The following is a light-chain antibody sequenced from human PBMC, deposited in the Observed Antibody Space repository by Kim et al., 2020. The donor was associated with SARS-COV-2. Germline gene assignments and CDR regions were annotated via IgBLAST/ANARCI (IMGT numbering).Light chain of an antibody. Sequence: EIVLTQSPASLSLSPGERATLSCRASQSVRNYLAWYQQKPGQAPRLLIYGASNRATGIPASFSGSGSGTDFTLTISSLEPEDFAVYYCQQRANWPLTFGGGTKLEIK. J-gene: IGKJ4*01. CDR3: QQRANWPLT. CDR1: QSVRNY. V-gene: IGKV3-11*01. CDR2: GAS.